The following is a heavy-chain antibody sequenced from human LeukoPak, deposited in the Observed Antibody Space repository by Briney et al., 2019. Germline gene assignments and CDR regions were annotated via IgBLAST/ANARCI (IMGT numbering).Heavy chain of an antibody. CDR1: GFTFASYG. CDR3: AIMHGYYDGTGYWVQ. V-gene: IGHV3-23*01. Sequence: GGSLSLSCAAPGFTFASYGMSGVRQAPGKGLEWVSFITTNGGRTSYADSVEGRFTISRDNPRNTLYMQMNSLRDEDTAVYYCAIMHGYYDGTGYWVQWGQGTLVTVSS. CDR2: ITTNGGRT. J-gene: IGHJ1*01. D-gene: IGHD3-22*01.